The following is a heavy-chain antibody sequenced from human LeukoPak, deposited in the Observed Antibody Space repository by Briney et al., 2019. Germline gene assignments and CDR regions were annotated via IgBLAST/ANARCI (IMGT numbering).Heavy chain of an antibody. D-gene: IGHD1-1*01. V-gene: IGHV3-30*18. CDR3: AKDTRGTTPRYGMDV. CDR2: ISYDGSNK. J-gene: IGHJ6*04. Sequence: GGSLRLSCAASGFTVSSNYMSWVRQAPGKGLEWVAVISYDGSNKYYADSVKGRFTISRDNSKNTLYLQMNSLRAEDTAVYYCAKDTRGTTPRYGMDVWGKGTTVTVSS. CDR1: GFTVSSNY.